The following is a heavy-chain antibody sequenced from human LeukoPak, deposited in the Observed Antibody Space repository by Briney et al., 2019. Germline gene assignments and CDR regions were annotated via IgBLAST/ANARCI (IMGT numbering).Heavy chain of an antibody. CDR3: ARDLGGYYGAFDI. Sequence: SETLSLACTVSGGSISSYYWSWIRQPPGKGLEWIGYIYYSGSTNYNPSLKSRVTISVDTSKNQFSLKLSSVTAADTAVYYCARDLGGYYGAFDIWGQGTMATVSS. CDR2: IYYSGST. J-gene: IGHJ3*02. D-gene: IGHD3-22*01. V-gene: IGHV4-59*01. CDR1: GGSISSYY.